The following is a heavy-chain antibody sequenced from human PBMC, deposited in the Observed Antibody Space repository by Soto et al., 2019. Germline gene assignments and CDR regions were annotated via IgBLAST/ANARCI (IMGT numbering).Heavy chain of an antibody. J-gene: IGHJ4*02. V-gene: IGHV1-46*01. CDR1: GYTFTDYY. Sequence: QVQLVQSGDEVKKPGPSVKVSCKASGYTFTDYYMHWVRQAPGQGLEWMGIINPSGDSTTYAQKFQGRVTMTRDTSTSTLYLELSSLSSEDTAVYFCTRSRQVGPSTFFDSWGQGALVAVSS. D-gene: IGHD1-26*01. CDR3: TRSRQVGPSTFFDS. CDR2: INPSGDST.